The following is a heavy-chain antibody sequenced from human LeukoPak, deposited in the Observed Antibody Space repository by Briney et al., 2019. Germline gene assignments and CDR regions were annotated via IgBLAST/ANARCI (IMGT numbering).Heavy chain of an antibody. CDR2: IYTSGST. J-gene: IGHJ3*02. V-gene: IGHV4-4*07. CDR1: GGSISSYY. D-gene: IGHD1-26*01. Sequence: PSETLSLTCTVSGGSISSYYWSWIRQPAGKGLEWIGRIYTSGSTNYNPSLKSRVTMSVDTSKNQFSLKLSSVTAADTAVYYCARVVHGEWELPDAFDIWGQGTMVTVSS. CDR3: ARVVHGEWELPDAFDI.